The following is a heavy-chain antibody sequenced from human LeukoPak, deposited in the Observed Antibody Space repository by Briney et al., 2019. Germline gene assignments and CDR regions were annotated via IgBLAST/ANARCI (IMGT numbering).Heavy chain of an antibody. J-gene: IGHJ6*03. Sequence: SVKVSCKASGGTFSTYAINWVRQAPGQGLEWMGGIIPISGTPNYAQKFQGRVTITADESTSTAYMELSSLRSDDTAVYYCARAIAVSGRYYYYYMDVWGKGTTVTVSS. CDR3: ARAIAVSGRYYYYYMDV. CDR2: IIPISGTP. CDR1: GGTFSTYA. D-gene: IGHD6-19*01. V-gene: IGHV1-69*13.